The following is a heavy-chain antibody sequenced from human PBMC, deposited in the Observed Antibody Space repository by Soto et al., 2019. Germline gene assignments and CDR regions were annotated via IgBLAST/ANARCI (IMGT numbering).Heavy chain of an antibody. D-gene: IGHD6-13*01. CDR3: AREERAASYYYYYMDV. CDR2: INPNSGGT. J-gene: IGHJ6*03. V-gene: IGHV1-2*04. Sequence: GASVKVSCKASGYTFTGYYMHWVRQAPGQGLEWMGWINPNSGGTNYAQKFQGWVTMTRDTSISTAYMELSRLRSDDTAVYYCAREERAASYYYYYMDVWGKGTTVTVSS. CDR1: GYTFTGYY.